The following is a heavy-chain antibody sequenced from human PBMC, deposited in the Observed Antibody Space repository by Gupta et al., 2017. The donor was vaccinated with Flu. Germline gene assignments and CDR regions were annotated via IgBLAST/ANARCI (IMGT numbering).Heavy chain of an antibody. J-gene: IGHJ4*02. V-gene: IGHV4-39*01. CDR2: NYFTGST. CDR3: GRAPDY. CDR1: YY. Sequence: YYWGWIRQAPGKGLEWIGSNYFTGSTYYNPSLKSRATISVATSKNQFYLTLTSVTAADTAVYYCGRAPDYWGQGTLVTVSS.